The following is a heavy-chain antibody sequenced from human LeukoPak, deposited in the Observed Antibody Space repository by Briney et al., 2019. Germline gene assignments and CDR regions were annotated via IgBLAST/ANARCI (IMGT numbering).Heavy chain of an antibody. J-gene: IGHJ4*02. CDR3: ARGGKQQLLTNFDY. CDR2: IYYSGST. CDR1: GGSISDSSYY. V-gene: IGHV4-39*07. Sequence: PSETLSLTCTVSGGSISDSSYYWGWIRQPPGKGLEWIASIYYSGSTYYTPSLKSRATISVDTSKNQFSLKLSSVTAADTAVYYCARGGKQQLLTNFDYWGQGTLVTVSS. D-gene: IGHD6-13*01.